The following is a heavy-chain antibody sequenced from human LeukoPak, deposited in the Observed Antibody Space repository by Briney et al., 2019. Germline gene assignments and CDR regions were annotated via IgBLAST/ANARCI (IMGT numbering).Heavy chain of an antibody. V-gene: IGHV1-2*02. J-gene: IGHJ4*02. Sequence: GASVKVSCKASGYTFTDYYMHWVQQAPGQGPEWMGWINPNSGGTNYAQKFQGRVTMTRDTSISTAYMELSMLRSDDTAVYYCARSLYSGYDLGYWGQGTLVTVSS. CDR3: ARSLYSGYDLGY. D-gene: IGHD5-12*01. CDR2: INPNSGGT. CDR1: GYTFTDYY.